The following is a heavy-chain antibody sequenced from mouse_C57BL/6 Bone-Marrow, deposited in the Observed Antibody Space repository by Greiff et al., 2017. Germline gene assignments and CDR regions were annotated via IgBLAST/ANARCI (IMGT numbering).Heavy chain of an antibody. CDR1: GFTFSNYW. V-gene: IGHV6-3*01. CDR2: IRLKYDNYAT. CDR3: TGVSTTVVAHFDY. D-gene: IGHD1-1*01. Sequence: EVKVVESGGGLVQPGGSMKLSCVASGFTFSNYWMNWVRQSPEKGLEWVAQIRLKYDNYATHSAESVKGRFTISRDESKSSVYRQRNNLRAEDTGIYYCTGVSTTVVAHFDYWGQGTTLTVSS. J-gene: IGHJ2*01.